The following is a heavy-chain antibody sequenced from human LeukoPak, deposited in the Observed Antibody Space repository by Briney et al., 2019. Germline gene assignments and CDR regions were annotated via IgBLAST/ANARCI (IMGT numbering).Heavy chain of an antibody. CDR2: ISGSGGST. D-gene: IGHD5-24*01. CDR1: GFTFSGYA. J-gene: IGHJ4*02. CDR3: AKSPGRGRDGYNSGGIIDYDY. V-gene: IGHV3-23*01. Sequence: GGSLRLSCAASGFTFSGYAMSWVRQAPGKGLEWVSAISGSGGSTYYADSVKGRFTISRDNSKNTLYLQMNSLRAEDTAVYYCAKSPGRGRDGYNSGGIIDYDYWGQGTLVTVSS.